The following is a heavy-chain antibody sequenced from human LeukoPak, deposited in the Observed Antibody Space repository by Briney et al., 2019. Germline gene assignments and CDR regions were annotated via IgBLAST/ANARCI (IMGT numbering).Heavy chain of an antibody. CDR3: AKDPRVGSRVATPCH. CDR2: ISGSGGST. D-gene: IGHD5-24*01. J-gene: IGHJ4*02. V-gene: IGHV3-23*01. CDR1: GFTFSSYA. Sequence: GGSLRLSCAASGFTFSSYAMSWVRQAPGKGLEWVSAISGSGGSTYYADSVKGRFTISRDNSKSTLFLQMNSLRAEDTAVYYCAKDPRVGSRVATPCHWGREPWSPSPQ.